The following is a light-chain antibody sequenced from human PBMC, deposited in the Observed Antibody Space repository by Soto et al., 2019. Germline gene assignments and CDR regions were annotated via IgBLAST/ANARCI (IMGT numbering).Light chain of an antibody. CDR2: GAS. J-gene: IGKJ5*01. CDR3: QHYGSSLSIT. CDR1: QSVSSSY. V-gene: IGKV3-20*01. Sequence: ESVLTQSPHTLSLSPGERATLSCRASQSVSSSYLAWYQQKPGQAPRLLIYGASSRATGIPNRFSGSGSGTDFTLTISRLEPEDFAVYYCQHYGSSLSITFGQGTRLEIK.